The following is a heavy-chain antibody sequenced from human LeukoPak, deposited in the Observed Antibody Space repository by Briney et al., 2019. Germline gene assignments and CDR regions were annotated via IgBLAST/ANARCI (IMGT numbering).Heavy chain of an antibody. V-gene: IGHV4-59*01. CDR3: ARISSSNWYNERGAFDV. CDR1: GGSFSGYY. CDR2: VYYTGST. J-gene: IGHJ3*01. Sequence: SETLSLTCAVYGGSFSGYYWSRVRQPPGKGLEWIGFVYYTGSTNYSPSLKSRVTISVDTSKNQFSLKLRSVTAADTAVYYCARISSSNWYNERGAFDVWGQGTMVTVSS. D-gene: IGHD6-13*01.